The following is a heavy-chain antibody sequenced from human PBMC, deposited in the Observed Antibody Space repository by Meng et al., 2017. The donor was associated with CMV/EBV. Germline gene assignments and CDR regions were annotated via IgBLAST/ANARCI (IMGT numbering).Heavy chain of an antibody. CDR3: ARVVPSSSYYSSLKYYYGMDV. CDR2: ISSSSSYI. CDR1: GFTFSSYS. V-gene: IGHV3-21*04. Sequence: GESPKISCAASGFTFSSYSMNWVRQAPGKGLEWVSSISSSSSYIYYADSVKGRFTISRDNAKNSLYLQMNSLRAEDTAVYYCARVVPSSSYYSSLKYYYGMDVWGQGTTVTSP. D-gene: IGHD3-22*01. J-gene: IGHJ6*02.